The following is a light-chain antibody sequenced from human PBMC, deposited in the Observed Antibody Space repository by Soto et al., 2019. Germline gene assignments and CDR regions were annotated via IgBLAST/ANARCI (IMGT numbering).Light chain of an antibody. Sequence: DFQMTQSPSSLSASVGDRVTITCPASQGIGDDLGWYQQRPGEAPKRLIYAASILPSGVPSRFSGSGSGTEFTLPISGLQPEDFATCFCLEHNTYPFTFGGGTKGEIK. V-gene: IGKV1-17*01. J-gene: IGKJ4*01. CDR2: AAS. CDR1: QGIGDD. CDR3: LEHNTYPFT.